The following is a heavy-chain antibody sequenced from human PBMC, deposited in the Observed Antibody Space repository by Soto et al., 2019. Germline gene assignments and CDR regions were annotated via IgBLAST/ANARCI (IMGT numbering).Heavy chain of an antibody. CDR3: AIHSIMLLGVNSIDI. D-gene: IGHD3-3*01. CDR2: IYYSGST. CDR1: GGSISSYY. Sequence: SETLSLTCTVSGGSISSYYWSWIRQPPGKGLEWIGYIYYSGSTNYNPSLKSRVTISVDTSKNQFSLKLSSVTAADTAVYYCAIHSIMLLGVNSIDIRGQGTMVTGS. J-gene: IGHJ3*02. V-gene: IGHV4-59*08.